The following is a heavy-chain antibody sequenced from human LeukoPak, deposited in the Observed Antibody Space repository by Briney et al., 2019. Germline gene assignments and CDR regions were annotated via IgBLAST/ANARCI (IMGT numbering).Heavy chain of an antibody. CDR2: ISYDGSNK. V-gene: IGHV3-30*18. CDR1: GFTFSSYG. D-gene: IGHD3-10*01. J-gene: IGHJ4*02. CDR3: ANARSGALDY. Sequence: GGSLRLSCAASGFTFSSYGMHWVRQAPGKGLEWVAVISYDGSNKYYADSVKGRFTISRDNSKNTLHLQMNSLRAEDTAVYYCANARSGALDYWGQGTLVTVSS.